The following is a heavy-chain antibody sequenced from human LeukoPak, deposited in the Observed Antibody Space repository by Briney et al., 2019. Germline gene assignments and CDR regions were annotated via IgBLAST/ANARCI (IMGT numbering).Heavy chain of an antibody. CDR3: ATYRQVLLPFES. D-gene: IGHD2-8*02. V-gene: IGHV3-30*04. CDR2: ISYDGSIK. CDR1: GFTFSSYA. Sequence: PGGSLRLSCAASGFTFSSYAMHWVRQAPGKGLEWVALISYDGSIKYYADSVKGRFTISRDNSKSTLSLQMNSLRAEDTAIYYCATYRQVLLPFESWGQGTLVTVSS. J-gene: IGHJ4*02.